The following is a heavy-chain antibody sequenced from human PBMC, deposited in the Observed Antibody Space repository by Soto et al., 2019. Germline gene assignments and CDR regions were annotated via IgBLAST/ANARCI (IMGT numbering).Heavy chain of an antibody. D-gene: IGHD3-3*01. Sequence: ASVKVSCKASGYTFTSSYVHWVRQAPGQGLEWMAIINPNGGSTNYAQEFQGRVTVTRDTSKNQFSLKLSSVTAADTAVYYCARAEVTWSGYYYYYMDVWGKGTTVTVSS. CDR2: INPNGGST. CDR3: ARAEVTWSGYYYYYMDV. V-gene: IGHV1-46*01. J-gene: IGHJ6*03. CDR1: GYTFTSSY.